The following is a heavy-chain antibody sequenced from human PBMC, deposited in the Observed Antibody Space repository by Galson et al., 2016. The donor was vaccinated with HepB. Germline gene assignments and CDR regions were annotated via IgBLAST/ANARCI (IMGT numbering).Heavy chain of an antibody. V-gene: IGHV3-33*01. CDR2: IWYDGSNK. CDR1: GFTFSSYG. D-gene: IGHD3-10*01. CDR3: ARDSRFGFSYSYVYGMDV. Sequence: SLRLSGAASGFTFSSYGMHWVRPAPGKGLEWVAVIWYDGSNKDYAASVKGRFTISRDNSKNTLYLQMNRLRAEDTAVYYCARDSRFGFSYSYVYGMDVWGQGTTVTVSS. J-gene: IGHJ6*02.